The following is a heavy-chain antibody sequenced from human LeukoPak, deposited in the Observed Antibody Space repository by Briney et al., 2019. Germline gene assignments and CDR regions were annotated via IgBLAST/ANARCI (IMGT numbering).Heavy chain of an antibody. CDR2: ISAYNGNT. Sequence: GASVKVSFKASGYTFTSYGISWVRQARGQGLEWMGWISAYNGNTKYVQKLQGRVTMTTDTSTSTAYMELRSLRSDDTAVYYCARDRPLGYCSGGSCYPDAFDIWGQGTMVTVPS. V-gene: IGHV1-18*01. J-gene: IGHJ3*02. CDR1: GYTFTSYG. CDR3: ARDRPLGYCSGGSCYPDAFDI. D-gene: IGHD2-15*01.